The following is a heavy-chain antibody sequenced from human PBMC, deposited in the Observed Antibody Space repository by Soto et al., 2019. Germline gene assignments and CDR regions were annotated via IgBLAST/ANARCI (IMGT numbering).Heavy chain of an antibody. Sequence: PGGSLRLSCAASGFTFSSYAMSWARQALGKGLEWVSAISGSGGSTYYADSVKGRFTISRDNSKNTLYLQMNSLRAEDTAVYYCAKRLRGSSGWSSYFGYWGQGTLVTVSS. J-gene: IGHJ4*02. CDR3: AKRLRGSSGWSSYFGY. CDR2: ISGSGGST. V-gene: IGHV3-23*01. CDR1: GFTFSSYA. D-gene: IGHD6-19*01.